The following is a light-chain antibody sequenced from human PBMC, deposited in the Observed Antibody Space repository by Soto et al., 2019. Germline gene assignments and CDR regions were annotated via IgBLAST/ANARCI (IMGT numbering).Light chain of an antibody. CDR3: QQYVTSPWA. V-gene: IGKV3-20*01. J-gene: IGKJ1*01. CDR2: GAS. CDR1: QSVSSSF. Sequence: IVLTQSPGTLSLSPGERATLSCRASQSVSSSFLAWYQQTPGQAPRLLIYGASNRATGIPDRFSGSGSGTDFTLTISRLEPEDFAVYYCQQYVTSPWAFGQGTKVAIE.